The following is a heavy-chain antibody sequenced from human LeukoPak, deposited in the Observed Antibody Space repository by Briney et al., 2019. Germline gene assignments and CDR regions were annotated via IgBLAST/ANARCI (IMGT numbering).Heavy chain of an antibody. J-gene: IGHJ4*02. CDR1: GFTFSSYS. V-gene: IGHV3-48*01. Sequence: PGGSLRLSCAASGFTFSSYSMKWVRQAPGKGLEGGLYISSSSSTIYYADSVKGRFTIPRDNAKNSLYLQMNSLRAEDTAVYYCARALAVAGPDYWGQGTLVTVSS. CDR2: ISSSSSTI. D-gene: IGHD6-19*01. CDR3: ARALAVAGPDY.